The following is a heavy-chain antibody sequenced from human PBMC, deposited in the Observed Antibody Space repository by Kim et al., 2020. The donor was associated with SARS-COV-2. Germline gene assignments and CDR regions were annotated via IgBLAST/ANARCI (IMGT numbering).Heavy chain of an antibody. CDR3: ARTFGGITRVQGDDY. Sequence: SETLSPTCTVSGGSVSSGSYYWSWIRQPPGKGLEWIGYIYYSGSTNYNPSLKSRITISVDTSKNQFSLKLSSVTAADTAVYYCARTFGGITRVQGDDYWG. CDR2: IYYSGST. V-gene: IGHV4-61*01. CDR1: GGSVSSGSYY. J-gene: IGHJ4*01. D-gene: IGHD3-10*01.